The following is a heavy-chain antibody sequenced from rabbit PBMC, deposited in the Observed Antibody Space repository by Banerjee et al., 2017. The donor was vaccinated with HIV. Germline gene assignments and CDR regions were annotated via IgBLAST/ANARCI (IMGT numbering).Heavy chain of an antibody. CDR1: GFSFNSGYD. CDR2: AYTGSSGST. D-gene: IGHD1-1*01. Sequence: QSLEESGGDLVKPGASLTLTCKASGFSFNSGYDMCWVRQAPGKGLEWVACAYTGSSGSTYYASWAKGRFTISKTSSTTVTLQMTSLTAADTATYFCARDTSSSFSSYGMDLWGPGTLVTVS. V-gene: IGHV1S40*01. CDR3: ARDTSSSFSSYGMDL. J-gene: IGHJ6*01.